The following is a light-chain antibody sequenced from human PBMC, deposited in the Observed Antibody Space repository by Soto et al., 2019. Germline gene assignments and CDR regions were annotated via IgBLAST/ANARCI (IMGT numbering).Light chain of an antibody. CDR1: SSDVGGSNY. Sequence: QSALTQPPSASGSPGQSVTISCTGTSSDVGGSNYVSWYQQHPGKAPKLMIYEVNKRPSGVPDRFSGSKSGNTASLTVSGLQAEDEADDYCSSYAGNTYFVRFGGGTKVTVL. CDR3: SSYAGNTYFVR. J-gene: IGLJ2*01. CDR2: EVN. V-gene: IGLV2-8*01.